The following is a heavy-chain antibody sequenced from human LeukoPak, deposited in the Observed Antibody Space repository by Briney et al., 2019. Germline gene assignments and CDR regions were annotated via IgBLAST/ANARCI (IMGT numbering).Heavy chain of an antibody. J-gene: IGHJ5*02. D-gene: IGHD3-10*01. CDR2: ISYDGSNK. CDR1: GFTFSSYG. V-gene: IGHV3-30*03. Sequence: GRSLRLSCAASGFTFSSYGMHWVRQAPGKGLEWVAVISYDGSNKYYADSVKGRFTISRDNSKNTLYLQMNSLRGEDTAVYYCVRGRGSYGWFDPWGQGTLVTVSP. CDR3: VRGRGSYGWFDP.